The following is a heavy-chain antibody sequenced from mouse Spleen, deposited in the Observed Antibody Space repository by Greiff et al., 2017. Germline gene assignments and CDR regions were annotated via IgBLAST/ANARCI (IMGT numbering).Heavy chain of an antibody. J-gene: IGHJ2*01. V-gene: IGHV1-69*01. D-gene: IGHD2-14*01. CDR3: ARRGRYDFDY. CDR1: GYTFTSYW. CDR2: IDPSDSYT. Sequence: QVQLQQPGAELVMPGASVKLSCKASGYTFTSYWMHWVKQRPGQGLEWIGEIDPSDSYTNYNQKFKGKATLTVDKSSSTAYMQLSSLTSEDSAVYYCARRGRYDFDYWGQGTTLTVSS.